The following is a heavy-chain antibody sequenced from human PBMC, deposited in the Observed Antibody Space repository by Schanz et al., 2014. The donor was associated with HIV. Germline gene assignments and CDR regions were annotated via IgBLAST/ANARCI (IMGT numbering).Heavy chain of an antibody. CDR2: MWPDGSNK. CDR1: GLTFGSYA. D-gene: IGHD2-15*01. Sequence: QVQLLESGGGLVQPGGSLRLSCAASGLTFGSYAMSWVRQAPGKGLEWGASMWPDGSNKYYADSVRGRFTISRDNSKNTLYLQMNSLRAEDTAVYYCARGGIWEWDQPDFDYWGQGTLVTVS. CDR3: ARGGIWEWDQPDFDY. J-gene: IGHJ4*02. V-gene: IGHV3-30*02.